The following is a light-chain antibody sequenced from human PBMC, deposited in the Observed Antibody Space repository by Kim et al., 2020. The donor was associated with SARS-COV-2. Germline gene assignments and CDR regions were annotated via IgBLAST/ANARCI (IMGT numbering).Light chain of an antibody. CDR1: QSVLYSSDNKNC. V-gene: IGKV4-1*01. Sequence: DIVMTQSPDSLAVSLGERATINCKSSQSVLYSSDNKNCLAWYQQKPGQPPKLLIYWASTRESGVPDRFSGSGSGTDFTLTISSLQSEDVAVYYGQQYYTTPWTFGHGTKVDIK. J-gene: IGKJ1*01. CDR3: QQYYTTPWT. CDR2: WAS.